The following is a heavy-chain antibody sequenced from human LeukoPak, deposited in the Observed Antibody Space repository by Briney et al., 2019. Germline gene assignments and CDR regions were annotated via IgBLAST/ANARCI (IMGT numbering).Heavy chain of an antibody. Sequence: GGSLRLSCAASGFTFSSYVMSWVRQAPGKGLEWVSGTSDSGGSTYYADSVKGRFTISRDNSKNTLYLQMNSLRAEDTAVYYCARRSYYYDSSGYQGSYWYFDLWGRGTLVTVSS. CDR3: ARRSYYYDSSGYQGSYWYFDL. D-gene: IGHD3-22*01. CDR1: GFTFSSYV. CDR2: TSDSGGST. J-gene: IGHJ2*01. V-gene: IGHV3-23*01.